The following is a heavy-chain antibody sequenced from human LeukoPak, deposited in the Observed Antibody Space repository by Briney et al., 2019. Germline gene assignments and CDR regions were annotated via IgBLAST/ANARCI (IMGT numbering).Heavy chain of an antibody. CDR3: ARDRSTSGSYLVY. D-gene: IGHD1-26*01. J-gene: IGHJ4*02. CDR1: GYTFTSYG. V-gene: IGHV1-18*01. CDR2: ISAYNGNT. Sequence: GATVKPYCRASGYTFTSYGISRVRQSPGQGLEWMGWISAYNGNTNYAQKLQGRVTMTTDTSTSTANMELRSLRSDDTAVYYCARDRSTSGSYLVYWGQVAMDVGSS.